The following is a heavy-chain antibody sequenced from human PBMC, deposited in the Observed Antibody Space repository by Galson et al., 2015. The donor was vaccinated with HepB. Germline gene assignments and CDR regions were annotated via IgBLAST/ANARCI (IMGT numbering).Heavy chain of an antibody. J-gene: IGHJ5*02. Sequence: SVKVSCKASGGTFSSYVISWVRQAPGQGLEWMGGIIPFFGRGNYARKFQGRVTISADKSTSTAYMELRSLRSDDTAVYYCARVGRLAEGFDPWGQGTLVTVSS. CDR1: GGTFSSYV. CDR3: ARVGRLAEGFDP. D-gene: IGHD1-14*01. CDR2: IIPFFGRG. V-gene: IGHV1-69*06.